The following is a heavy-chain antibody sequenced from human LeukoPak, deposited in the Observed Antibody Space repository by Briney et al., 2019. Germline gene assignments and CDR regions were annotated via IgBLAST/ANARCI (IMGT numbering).Heavy chain of an antibody. CDR2: ISSSSSYI. CDR1: GFTFSSYS. Sequence: GGSLRLSCAASGFTFSSYSMDWVRQAPGKGLEWVSSISSSSSYIYYADSVKGRFTISRDNAKNSLYLQMNSLRAEDTAVYYCARDYYDSSGVFDYWGQGTLVTVSS. CDR3: ARDYYDSSGVFDY. D-gene: IGHD3-22*01. J-gene: IGHJ4*02. V-gene: IGHV3-21*01.